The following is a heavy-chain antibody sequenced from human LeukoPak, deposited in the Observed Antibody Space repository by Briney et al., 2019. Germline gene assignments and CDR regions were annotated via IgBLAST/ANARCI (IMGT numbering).Heavy chain of an antibody. J-gene: IGHJ5*02. CDR3: ARDSGSYYSP. CDR2: INHSGST. Sequence: PSETLSLTCAVYGGSFSGYYWSWIRQPPGKGLEWIGEINHSGSTNYNPSLKSRVTISVDTSKNQFSLKLSSVTAADTAVYYCARDSGSYYSPWGQGTLVTVSS. D-gene: IGHD3-10*01. CDR1: GGSFSGYY. V-gene: IGHV4-34*01.